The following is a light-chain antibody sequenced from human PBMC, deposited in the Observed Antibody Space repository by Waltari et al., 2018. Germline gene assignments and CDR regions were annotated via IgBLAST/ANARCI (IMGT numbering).Light chain of an antibody. CDR1: QTVGAY. J-gene: IGKJ2*01. CDR2: HSS. V-gene: IGKV3-20*01. CDR3: QQYRSAPYT. Sequence: LTQSPGTLSLSPGEGATLSCRASQTVGAYLAWYQQTPGQAPRLLIYHSSNRATGIPDRFSGSGSGTDFTLTITRLEPEDFAVYYCQQYRSAPYTFGQGTKLEIK.